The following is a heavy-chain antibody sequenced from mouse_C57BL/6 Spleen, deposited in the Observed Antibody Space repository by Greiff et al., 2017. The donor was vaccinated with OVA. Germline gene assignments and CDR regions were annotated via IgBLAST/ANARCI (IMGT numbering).Heavy chain of an antibody. J-gene: IGHJ2*01. D-gene: IGHD4-1*01. V-gene: IGHV1-50*01. Sequence: VQLQQPGAELVKPGASVKLSCKASGYTFTSYWMQWVKQRPGQGLEWIGEIDPSDSYTNYNQKFKGKATLTVDPSSSTAYMQLSSLTSEDSAVYYCARAGTRGYWGQGTTLTVSS. CDR2: IDPSDSYT. CDR1: GYTFTSYW. CDR3: ARAGTRGY.